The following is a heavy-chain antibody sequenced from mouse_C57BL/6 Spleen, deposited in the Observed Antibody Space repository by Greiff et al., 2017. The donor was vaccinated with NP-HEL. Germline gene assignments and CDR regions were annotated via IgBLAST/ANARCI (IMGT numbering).Heavy chain of an antibody. J-gene: IGHJ2*01. V-gene: IGHV1-66*01. D-gene: IGHD2-3*01. Sequence: QVQLQQSGPELVKPGASVKISCKASGYSFTSYYIHWVKQRPGQGLEWIGWIYPGSGNTKYNEKFKGKAPLTADTSSSTAYMQLSSLTSEDSAVYYCARRGGYYSFDYWGQGTTLTVSS. CDR3: ARRGGYYSFDY. CDR2: IYPGSGNT. CDR1: GYSFTSYY.